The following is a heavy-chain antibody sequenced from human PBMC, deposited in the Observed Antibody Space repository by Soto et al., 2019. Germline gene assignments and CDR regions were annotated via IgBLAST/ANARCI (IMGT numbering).Heavy chain of an antibody. CDR3: ARRAHRGIIHDFDS. Sequence: XATLSLTFAVSNFSLSKEYYWCWIRQPPGKGLEWIGSIHQSGSPYYNPSLKSRLTISIDMSKKQFSLRLSSVTAADTAVYYCARRAHRGIIHDFDSWGQGSLVTVSS. CDR2: IHQSGSP. D-gene: IGHD3-10*01. CDR1: NFSLSKEYY. V-gene: IGHV4-38-2*01. J-gene: IGHJ4*02.